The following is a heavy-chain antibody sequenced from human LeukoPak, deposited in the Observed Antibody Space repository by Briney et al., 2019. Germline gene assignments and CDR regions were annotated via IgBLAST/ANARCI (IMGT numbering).Heavy chain of an antibody. Sequence: GGSLRLSCAASGFSFSDYAMSWVRQAPARGPEWVSSIRGSGETFYADSVKGRFTHSRDDSRNTVYLQLNNLRVEDTAIYYCAKANWVSNADAVWWGQGTQVTVSS. D-gene: IGHD1-1*01. J-gene: IGHJ4*02. V-gene: IGHV3-23*01. CDR2: IRGSGET. CDR3: AKANWVSNADAVW. CDR1: GFSFSDYA.